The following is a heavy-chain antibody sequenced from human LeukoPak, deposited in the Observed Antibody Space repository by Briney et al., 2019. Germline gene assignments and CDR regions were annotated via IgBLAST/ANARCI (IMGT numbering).Heavy chain of an antibody. Sequence: SETLSLTCAVYGGSFSGYYWSWIRQPPGKGLEWIGEISHSGSTNYNPSLKSRVTISVDTSKNQFSLKLSSVTAADTAVYYCARGGYGDYVLDYWGQGTLVTVSS. J-gene: IGHJ4*02. V-gene: IGHV4-34*01. D-gene: IGHD4-17*01. CDR3: ARGGYGDYVLDY. CDR1: GGSFSGYY. CDR2: ISHSGST.